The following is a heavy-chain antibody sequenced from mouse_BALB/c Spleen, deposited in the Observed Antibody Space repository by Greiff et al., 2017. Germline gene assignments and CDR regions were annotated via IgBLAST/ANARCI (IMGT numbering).Heavy chain of an antibody. CDR1: GFSLNSYG. V-gene: IGHV2-9*02. J-gene: IGHJ2*01. D-gene: IGHD3-1*01. Sequence: VQLQESGPGLVAPSQSLSITCTVSGFSLNSYGVHWVRQPPGKGLEWLGVIWAGGSTNYNSALMSRLSISKDNSKSQVFLKMNSLQTDDTAMYSCARDRAGTYDYWGQGTTLTVSS. CDR3: ARDRAGTYDY. CDR2: IWAGGST.